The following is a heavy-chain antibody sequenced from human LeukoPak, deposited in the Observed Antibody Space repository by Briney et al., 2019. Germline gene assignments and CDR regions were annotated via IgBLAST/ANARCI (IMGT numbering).Heavy chain of an antibody. CDR1: GFSFDDYG. J-gene: IGHJ3*02. V-gene: IGHV3-20*04. CDR2: INWNGGST. D-gene: IGHD1-26*01. Sequence: GGSLRLSCAASGFSFDDYGMSWVRQAPGKGLEWVSGINWNGGSTGYADSVKGRFTISRDNAKNSLSLQMNSLRAEDTAVYYCARALRGRGGSYFGYAFDIWGQGTMVTVSS. CDR3: ARALRGRGGSYFGYAFDI.